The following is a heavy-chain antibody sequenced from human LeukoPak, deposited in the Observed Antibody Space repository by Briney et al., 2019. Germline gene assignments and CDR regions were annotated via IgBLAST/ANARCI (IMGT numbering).Heavy chain of an antibody. CDR3: ARELHVERDDY. V-gene: IGHV1-18*01. CDR2: ISANDGKT. J-gene: IGHJ4*02. Sequence: ASVKVSCKASGFVFTSYGFTWVRQASGQGLEWMGWISANDGKTHYSEKHQGRVTMSTGTVTSTAYMELRSLRSDDTAVYYCARELHVERDDYWGQGTLVTVSS. D-gene: IGHD1-1*01. CDR1: GFVFTSYG.